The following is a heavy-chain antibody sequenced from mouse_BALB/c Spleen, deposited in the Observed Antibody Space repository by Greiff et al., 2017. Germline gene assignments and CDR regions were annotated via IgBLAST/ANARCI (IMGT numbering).Heavy chain of an antibody. CDR2: ISSGGST. J-gene: IGHJ4*01. Sequence: EVKLVESGGGLVKPGGSLKLSCAASGFTFSSYAMSWVRQTPEKRLEWVASISSGGSTYYPDSVKGRFTISRDNARNNLYLQMSSLRSEDTAMYYCARYGNYGNYYAMDYWGQGTSVTVSS. D-gene: IGHD2-1*01. CDR3: ARYGNYGNYYAMDY. CDR1: GFTFSSYA. V-gene: IGHV5-6-5*01.